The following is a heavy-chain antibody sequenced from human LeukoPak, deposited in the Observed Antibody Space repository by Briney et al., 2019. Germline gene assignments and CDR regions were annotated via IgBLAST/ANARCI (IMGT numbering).Heavy chain of an antibody. D-gene: IGHD3-10*01. CDR3: ARIPMVRGVINAFDI. J-gene: IGHJ3*02. V-gene: IGHV5-51*01. CDR1: GYSFTSYW. Sequence: GESLKISCKGSGYSFTSYWIGWVRQMPGKGLEWMGIIYPGDSDTRYSPSFQGQVTISADKSISTAYLQWSSLKASDTAMYYCARIPMVRGVINAFDIWGQGTMVTVSS. CDR2: IYPGDSDT.